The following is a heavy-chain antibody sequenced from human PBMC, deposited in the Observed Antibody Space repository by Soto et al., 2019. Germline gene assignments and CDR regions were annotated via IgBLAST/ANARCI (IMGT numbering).Heavy chain of an antibody. CDR1: GYSFTNYW. CDR2: IYPGDSDT. CDR3: ARQPNIVVPYYYFDY. V-gene: IGHV5-51*01. D-gene: IGHD2-15*01. J-gene: IGHJ4*02. Sequence: GASLKISCKRSGYSFTNYWIGWVRQMPGKGLEWMGIIYPGDSDTRYSPSFQGQVTISADKSISTAYLQWSSLKASDTAMYYCARQPNIVVPYYYFDYWGQGTLVTVSS.